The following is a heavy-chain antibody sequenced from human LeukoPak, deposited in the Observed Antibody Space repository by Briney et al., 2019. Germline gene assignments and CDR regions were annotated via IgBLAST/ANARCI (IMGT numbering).Heavy chain of an antibody. D-gene: IGHD6-13*01. CDR1: GYIFSDYY. J-gene: IGHJ4*02. Sequence: ASVKVSCKACGYIFSDYYMHWVRQAPGQRLEWLGWINPKSGAADYAQQFRGRVTMTRDTSINTDYMEMKRVASDDTAVYYCAKGAEAETSPLDFWGQGTLVIVS. CDR2: INPKSGAA. CDR3: AKGAEAETSPLDF. V-gene: IGHV1-2*02.